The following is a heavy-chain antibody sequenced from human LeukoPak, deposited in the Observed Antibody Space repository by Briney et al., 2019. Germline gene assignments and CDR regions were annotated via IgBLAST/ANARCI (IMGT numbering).Heavy chain of an antibody. V-gene: IGHV4-30-2*01. J-gene: IGHJ4*02. CDR3: AREKAAGVFDY. CDR2: IYHSGST. D-gene: IGHD6-13*01. Sequence: PSETLSLTCAVFGGSISSGGYSWSWIRQPPGKGLEWIGYIYHSGSTYYNPSLKSRVTISVDRSKNQFSLKLSSVTAADTAVYYCAREKAAGVFDYWGQGTLVTVSS. CDR1: GGSISSGGYS.